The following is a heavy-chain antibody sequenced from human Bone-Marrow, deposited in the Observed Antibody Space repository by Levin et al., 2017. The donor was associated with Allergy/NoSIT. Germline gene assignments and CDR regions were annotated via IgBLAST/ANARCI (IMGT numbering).Heavy chain of an antibody. V-gene: IGHV1-8*01. D-gene: IGHD2-15*01. CDR2: MNPNSGNT. CDR1: GYTFTSYD. J-gene: IGHJ4*02. Sequence: EASVKVSCKASGYTFTSYDINWVRQATGQGLEWMGWMNPNSGNTGYAQKFQGRVTMTRNTSISTAYMELSSLRSEDTAVYYCARGLGYCSGGSCFHRDYWGQGTLVTVSS. CDR3: ARGLGYCSGGSCFHRDY.